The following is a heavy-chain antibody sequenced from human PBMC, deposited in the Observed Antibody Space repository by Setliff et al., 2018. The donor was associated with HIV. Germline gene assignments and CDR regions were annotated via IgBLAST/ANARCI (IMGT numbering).Heavy chain of an antibody. CDR2: IYITEDT. D-gene: IGHD2-2*01. J-gene: IGHJ6*03. CDR1: GGSLNTGTYY. V-gene: IGHV4-61*09. CDR3: VRGYCSSTTCYEDYYYMDV. Sequence: SETLSLTCTVSGGSLNTGTYYWSWIRQPAGKGLEWIGHIYITEDTDYNPSLKSRVTISVDTSKNQFSLKLSSVTAADTAVYYCVRGYCSSTTCYEDYYYMDVWGKGSTVTVSS.